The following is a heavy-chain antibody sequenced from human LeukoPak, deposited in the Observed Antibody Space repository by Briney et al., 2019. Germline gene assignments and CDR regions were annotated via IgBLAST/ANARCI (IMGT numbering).Heavy chain of an antibody. V-gene: IGHV5-51*01. CDR3: ARFAYGSDYFPGHY. J-gene: IGHJ4*02. Sequence: GESLQISCKGSGYTFPNYWIGWVRQMPGKGLEWMGIIYPADSNTRYSPSFQGQVTTSADKSISTAYLQWSSLKASDTAMYYCARFAYGSDYFPGHYWGQGTLVTVSS. D-gene: IGHD3-22*01. CDR2: IYPADSNT. CDR1: GYTFPNYW.